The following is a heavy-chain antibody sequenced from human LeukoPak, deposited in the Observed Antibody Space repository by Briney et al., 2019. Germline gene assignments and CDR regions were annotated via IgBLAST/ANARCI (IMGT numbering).Heavy chain of an antibody. CDR1: GYTFTSYG. CDR2: IIPIFGTA. V-gene: IGHV1-69*06. Sequence: SVKVSCTASGYTFTSYGISWVRQAPGQGLEWMGGIIPIFGTANYAQKFQGRVTITADKSTSTAYMELSSLRSEDTAVYYCARGDTRFWSGGVYYYYYMDVWGKGTTVTVSS. J-gene: IGHJ6*03. D-gene: IGHD3-3*01. CDR3: ARGDTRFWSGGVYYYYYMDV.